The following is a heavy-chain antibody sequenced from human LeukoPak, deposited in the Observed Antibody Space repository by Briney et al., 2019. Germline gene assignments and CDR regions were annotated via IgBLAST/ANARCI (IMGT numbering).Heavy chain of an antibody. V-gene: IGHV3-11*01. J-gene: IGHJ4*02. CDR3: ASSMVRGVKLDY. Sequence: GGSLRLSCAASGFTFSDYYMSWIRQAPGKGLEWVSYISSSGSTIYYADSVKGRFTISRDNAKNSLYLQMNSLRAEDTAVYYCASSMVRGVKLDYWGQGTLVTVSS. D-gene: IGHD3-10*01. CDR2: ISSSGSTI. CDR1: GFTFSDYY.